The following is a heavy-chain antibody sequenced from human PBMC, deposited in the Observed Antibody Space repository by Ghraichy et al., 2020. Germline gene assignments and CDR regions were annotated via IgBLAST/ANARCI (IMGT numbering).Heavy chain of an antibody. CDR1: GFTVSSNY. CDR3: ARAGLYGDYIPRIGGGIDY. D-gene: IGHD4-17*01. J-gene: IGHJ4*02. CDR2: IYSGGST. V-gene: IGHV3-66*01. Sequence: GGSLRLSCAASGFTVSSNYMSWVRQAPGKGLEWVSVIYSGGSTYYADSVKGRFTISRDNSKNTLYLQMNSLRAEDTAVYYCARAGLYGDYIPRIGGGIDYWGQGTLVTVSS.